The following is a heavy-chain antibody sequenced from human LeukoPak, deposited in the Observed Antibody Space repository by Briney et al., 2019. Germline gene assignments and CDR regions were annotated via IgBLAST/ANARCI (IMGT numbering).Heavy chain of an antibody. CDR1: GYSLTKLS. J-gene: IGHJ4*02. CDR2: FDPEDGET. V-gene: IGHV1-24*01. D-gene: IGHD1-26*01. CDR3: ATDLGGSYSLSFDY. Sequence: ASVKVSCKVSGYSLTKLSMHWVRQAPGKGLEWMGGFDPEDGETIYAQKFQGRVTMTEDTSTDTAYMELSSLRSEDTAVYYCATDLGGSYSLSFDYWGQGTLVTVSS.